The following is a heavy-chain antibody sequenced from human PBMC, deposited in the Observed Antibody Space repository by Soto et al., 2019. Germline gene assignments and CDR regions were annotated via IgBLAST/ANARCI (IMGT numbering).Heavy chain of an antibody. D-gene: IGHD2-15*01. CDR1: GGTFSSYA. CDR2: IIPIFGTA. Sequence: SVKVSCKASGGTFSSYAISWVRQAPGQGLEWMGGIIPIFGTANYAQKFQGRVTITADESTSTAYMELSSLRSEDTAVYYCARGRDSVVYYYYGMDVWGKGTTVTVSS. V-gene: IGHV1-69*13. J-gene: IGHJ6*04. CDR3: ARGRDSVVYYYYGMDV.